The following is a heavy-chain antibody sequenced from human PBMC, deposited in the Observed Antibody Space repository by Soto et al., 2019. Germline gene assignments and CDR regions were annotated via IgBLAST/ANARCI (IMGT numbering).Heavy chain of an antibody. D-gene: IGHD3-9*01. CDR2: IWFDGNKQ. CDR1: GFTFGNSG. CDR3: AKRSHEMLTGYYPFDT. Sequence: GGSLRLSCAASGFTFGNSGMHWVRQAPGKGLEWVAVIWFDGNKQHYADSVKGRSTISRDNSKNTLYVQMNSRRAEDTAVYYSAKRSHEMLTGYYPFDTWGQGPRGTSPQ. J-gene: IGHJ4*02. V-gene: IGHV3-33*06.